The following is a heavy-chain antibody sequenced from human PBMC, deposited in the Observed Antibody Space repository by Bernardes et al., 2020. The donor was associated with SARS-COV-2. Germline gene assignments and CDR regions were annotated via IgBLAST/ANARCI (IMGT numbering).Heavy chain of an antibody. CDR3: AREGIVGATGLDY. J-gene: IGHJ4*02. D-gene: IGHD1-26*01. CDR1: GFTFRSSG. V-gene: IGHV3-33*01. Sequence: GGSLRLSCAASGFTFRSSGMHWVRQAPGPGLEWVAVIWYDGRNKYYADSVKGRFTISRDNSKNTLYLQMNSLRAEDTAVYYCAREGIVGATGLDYWGQGTLVTVSS. CDR2: IWYDGRNK.